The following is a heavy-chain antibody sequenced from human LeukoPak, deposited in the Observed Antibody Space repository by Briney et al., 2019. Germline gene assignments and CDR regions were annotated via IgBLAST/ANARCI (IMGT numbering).Heavy chain of an antibody. Sequence: PSETLSLTCTVSGGSISSGDYYWSWIRQPPGKGLEWIGYIYYSGSTDYNPSLKSRVTISVDTSKNQFSLRLNSVTAADTAVYYCARLTSGYYPYYFDYWGQGTLVTISS. D-gene: IGHD3-22*01. CDR2: IYYSGST. V-gene: IGHV4-61*08. CDR1: GGSISSGDYY. J-gene: IGHJ4*02. CDR3: ARLTSGYYPYYFDY.